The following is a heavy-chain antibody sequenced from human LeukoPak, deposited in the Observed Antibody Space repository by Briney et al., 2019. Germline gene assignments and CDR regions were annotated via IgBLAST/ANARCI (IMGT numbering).Heavy chain of an antibody. D-gene: IGHD1-7*01. V-gene: IGHV3-49*04. CDR1: GFTFGDYA. Sequence: PGGSLRLSCTASGFTFGDYAMSWVRQAPGKGLEWVGFIRSKAYGGTTEYAASVKGRFTISRDDSKSIACLQMNSLKTEDTAVYYCGNSGYYMDVWGKGTTVTVSS. CDR3: GNSGYYMDV. CDR2: IRSKAYGGTT. J-gene: IGHJ6*03.